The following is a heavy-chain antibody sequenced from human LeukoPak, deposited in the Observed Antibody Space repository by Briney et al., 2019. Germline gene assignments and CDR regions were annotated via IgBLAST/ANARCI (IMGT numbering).Heavy chain of an antibody. D-gene: IGHD3-22*01. V-gene: IGHV1-46*01. J-gene: IGHJ5*02. CDR3: ARDLVGYDSSGYSGGYNWFDP. Sequence: ASVKVSCKASGHTFTSYYMHWVRQAPGQGLEWMGIINPSGGSTNYAQKLQGRVTMTTDTSTSTAYMELRSLRSDDTAVYYCARDLVGYDSSGYSGGYNWFDPWGQGTLVTVSS. CDR2: INPSGGST. CDR1: GHTFTSYY.